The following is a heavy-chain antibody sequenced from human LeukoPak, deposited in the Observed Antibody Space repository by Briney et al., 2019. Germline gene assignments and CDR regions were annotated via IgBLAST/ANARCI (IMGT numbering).Heavy chain of an antibody. J-gene: IGHJ5*02. D-gene: IGHD2-15*01. Sequence: GASVKVSCKASGYTFTGSYMHWVRQAPGQGLEWMGWINPSSGGTNYAQKFQGRVTMTRDTSISTAYMEMSRLRSDDTAVYYRASTPYPRGWFDPWGQGTLVTVSS. CDR2: INPSSGGT. CDR1: GYTFTGSY. V-gene: IGHV1-2*02. CDR3: ASTPYPRGWFDP.